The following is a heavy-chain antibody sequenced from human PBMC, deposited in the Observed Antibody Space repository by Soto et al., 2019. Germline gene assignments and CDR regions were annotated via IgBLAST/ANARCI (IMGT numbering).Heavy chain of an antibody. CDR3: AKSIWYYDILTGFPHYYYYGMDV. D-gene: IGHD3-9*01. CDR2: ISYDGSNK. CDR1: GFTFSSYG. J-gene: IGHJ6*02. V-gene: IGHV3-30*18. Sequence: GGSLRLSCAASGFTFSSYGMHWVRQAPGKGLEWVAVISYDGSNKYYADSVKGRFTISRDNSKNTLYLQMNSLRAEDTAVYYCAKSIWYYDILTGFPHYYYYGMDVWGQGTTVTVSS.